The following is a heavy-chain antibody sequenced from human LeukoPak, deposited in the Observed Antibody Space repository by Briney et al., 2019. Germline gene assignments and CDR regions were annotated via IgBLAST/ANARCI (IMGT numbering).Heavy chain of an antibody. CDR2: ISSSSSTI. V-gene: IGHV3-48*01. CDR3: ARERYTSAWYFDS. Sequence: GGSLRLSCAASGFTFSSYSMNWVRQAPGKGLEWVSYISSSSSTIYYTDSVKGRFAISRDNAKNSLYLQMNSLRAEDTAVYYCARERYTSAWYFDSWGQGTLVTVSS. D-gene: IGHD6-19*01. J-gene: IGHJ4*02. CDR1: GFTFSSYS.